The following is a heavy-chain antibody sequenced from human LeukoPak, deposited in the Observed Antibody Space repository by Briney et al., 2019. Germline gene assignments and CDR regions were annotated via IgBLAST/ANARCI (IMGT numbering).Heavy chain of an antibody. D-gene: IGHD6-19*01. CDR2: IDPDGITT. CDR1: GFTLSNYW. J-gene: IGHJ3*02. V-gene: IGHV3-74*01. CDR3: ARDWVTHSSGRPGALDI. Sequence: GGSLRLSCAASGFTLSNYWMHWVRQAPGEGLVWVSRIDPDGITTNYADSVKGRFTTSRDNAKNTLYLQMNSLRVEDTALYFCARDWVTHSSGRPGALDIWGQGTMVTVSS.